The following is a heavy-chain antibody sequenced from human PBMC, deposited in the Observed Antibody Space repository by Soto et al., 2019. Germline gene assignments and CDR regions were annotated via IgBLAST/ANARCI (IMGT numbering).Heavy chain of an antibody. J-gene: IGHJ4*02. CDR3: ATTALIGYSSGWYLY. V-gene: IGHV1-24*01. Sequence: GASVKVSCKVSGYTLTELSMHWVRQAPGKGLEWMGGFDPEDGETIYAQKFQGRVTMTEDTSTDTAYMELSSLRSEDTAVYYCATTALIGYSSGWYLYWGQGTLVTVSS. D-gene: IGHD6-19*01. CDR2: FDPEDGET. CDR1: GYTLTELS.